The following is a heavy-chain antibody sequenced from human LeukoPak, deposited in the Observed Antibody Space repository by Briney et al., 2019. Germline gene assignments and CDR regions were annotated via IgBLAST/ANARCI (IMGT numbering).Heavy chain of an antibody. Sequence: SETLSLTCTVSGGSISSYYWSWIRQPPGMGLEWIGSIYYTGNTYYNASLKSQVSISIDTSKNQFSLKLTSVTAADTAVYYCARQTGSGLFILPGGQGTLVTVSS. J-gene: IGHJ4*02. CDR2: IYYTGNT. CDR1: GGSISSYY. CDR3: ARQTGSGLFILP. V-gene: IGHV4-59*04. D-gene: IGHD3/OR15-3a*01.